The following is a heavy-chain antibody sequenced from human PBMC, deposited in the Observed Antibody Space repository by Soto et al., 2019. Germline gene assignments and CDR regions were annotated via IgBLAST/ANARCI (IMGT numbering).Heavy chain of an antibody. D-gene: IGHD3-3*01. Sequence: GGSLRLSCAASGFPLSSYAMHWVRQAPGKGLEWVGRTRNKANSYTTEYAASVKGRFTISRDDSKNTLYLQMNSLKTEDTAVYYCARVYYDFWSGYTNDYWGQGTLVTVSS. V-gene: IGHV3-72*01. CDR1: GFPLSSYA. CDR3: ARVYYDFWSGYTNDY. CDR2: TRNKANSYTT. J-gene: IGHJ4*02.